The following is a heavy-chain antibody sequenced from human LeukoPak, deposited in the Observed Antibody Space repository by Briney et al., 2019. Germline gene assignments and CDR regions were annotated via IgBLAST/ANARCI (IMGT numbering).Heavy chain of an antibody. D-gene: IGHD2-2*01. CDR3: AREGCSSTSCNFNWFDP. Sequence: ASVKVSCKXSGGTFSSYAISWVRQAPGQGLEWMGGIIPIFGTANYSQKFQGRVTITADESTNTAYMELSSLRSEDTAVYYCAREGCSSTSCNFNWFDPWGQGTLVTVSS. CDR1: GGTFSSYA. CDR2: IIPIFGTA. V-gene: IGHV1-69*13. J-gene: IGHJ5*02.